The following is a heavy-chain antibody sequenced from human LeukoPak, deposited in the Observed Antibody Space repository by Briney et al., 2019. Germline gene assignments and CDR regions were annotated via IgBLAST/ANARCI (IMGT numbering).Heavy chain of an antibody. D-gene: IGHD3-10*01. J-gene: IGHJ4*02. Sequence: PSETLSLTCTVSGGSISSRSYDWGWIRQPPGKRLWWNGGIYYSGNTYYNPSLKSRTTVSVDTSKNQFTLKLSSVTAADTAVYYCARKIGYGVLRTSYYFDYWGQGTLVTVSS. V-gene: IGHV4-39*01. CDR3: ARKIGYGVLRTSYYFDY. CDR2: IYYSGNT. CDR1: GGSISSRSYD.